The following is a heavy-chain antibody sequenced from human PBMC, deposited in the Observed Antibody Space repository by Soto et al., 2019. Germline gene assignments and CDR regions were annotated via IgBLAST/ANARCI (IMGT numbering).Heavy chain of an antibody. Sequence: GGSISSYYWSWIRQPPGKGLEWIGYIYYSGSTNYNPSLKSRVTISVDTSKNQFSLKLSSVTAADTAVYYCARGGLGAYDAFDIWGQGTMVTVSS. CDR3: ARGGLGAYDAFDI. D-gene: IGHD3-16*01. J-gene: IGHJ3*02. CDR1: GGSISSYY. CDR2: IYYSGST. V-gene: IGHV4-59*01.